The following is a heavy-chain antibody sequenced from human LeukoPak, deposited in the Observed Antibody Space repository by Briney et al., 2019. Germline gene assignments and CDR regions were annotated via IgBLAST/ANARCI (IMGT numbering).Heavy chain of an antibody. V-gene: IGHV3-23*01. J-gene: IGHJ4*02. CDR3: AKSRGSSWNGLDY. Sequence: GGSLRLSCAASGFTFSSYAMSWVRQAPGKGLEWVSAISGSGGSTYYADSVKGRFTISRDNSKNTLNLQMNSLRAEDTAVYYCAKSRGSSWNGLDYWGQGTLVTVSS. CDR1: GFTFSSYA. CDR2: ISGSGGST. D-gene: IGHD6-13*01.